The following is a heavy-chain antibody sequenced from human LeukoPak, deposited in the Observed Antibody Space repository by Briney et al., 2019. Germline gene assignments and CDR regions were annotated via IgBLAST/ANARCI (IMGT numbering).Heavy chain of an antibody. CDR2: FDPEDGET. CDR3: ARDYYGSGSYYNEFDY. V-gene: IGHV1-24*01. Sequence: GASVKVSCKVSGYTLTELSMHWVRQAPGKGLEWMGGFDPEDGETIYAQKFQGRVTITRNTSISTAYMELSSLRSEDTAVYYCARDYYGSGSYYNEFDYWGQGTLVTVSS. J-gene: IGHJ4*02. D-gene: IGHD3-10*01. CDR1: GYTLTELS.